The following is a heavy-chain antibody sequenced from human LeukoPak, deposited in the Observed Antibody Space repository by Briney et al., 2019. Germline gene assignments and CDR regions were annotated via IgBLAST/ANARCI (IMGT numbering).Heavy chain of an antibody. CDR3: AKDGYSSGWLPSY. D-gene: IGHD6-19*01. CDR1: GFTFSSYA. J-gene: IGHJ4*02. CDR2: ISGSGGST. Sequence: QTGGSLRLSCAASGFTFSSYAMSWVRQAPGKGLEWVSGISGSGGSTDYADSVKGRFTISRDNSKNTLYLQMNSLRAEDTAVYYCAKDGYSSGWLPSYWGQGTLVTVSS. V-gene: IGHV3-23*01.